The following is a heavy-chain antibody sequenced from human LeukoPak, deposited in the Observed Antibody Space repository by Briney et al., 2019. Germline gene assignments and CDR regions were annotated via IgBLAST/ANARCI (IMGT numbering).Heavy chain of an antibody. CDR1: GGSISSGGYY. CDR3: ARDHTMIARPFDY. V-gene: IGHV4-39*07. CDR2: INHSGST. D-gene: IGHD3-22*01. J-gene: IGHJ4*02. Sequence: NSSETLSLTCTVSGGSISSGGYYWSWIRQPPGKGLEWIGEINHSGSTNYNPSLKSRVTISVDTSKNQFSLKLSSVTAADTAVYYCARDHTMIARPFDYWGQGTLVTVSS.